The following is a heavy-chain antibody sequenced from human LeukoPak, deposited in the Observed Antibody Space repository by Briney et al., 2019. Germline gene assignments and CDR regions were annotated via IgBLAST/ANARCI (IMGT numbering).Heavy chain of an antibody. CDR1: GYTFTSYG. J-gene: IGHJ6*02. CDR2: ISAYNGNT. CDR3: ARDRVYDFWSGYEPRYGMDV. V-gene: IGHV1-18*01. Sequence: ASVTVSCKASGYTFTSYGISWVRQAPGQGLEWMGWISAYNGNTNYAQKLQDRVTMTTDTSTSTAYMELRSLRSDDTAVYYCARDRVYDFWSGYEPRYGMDVWGQGTTVTVSS. D-gene: IGHD3-3*01.